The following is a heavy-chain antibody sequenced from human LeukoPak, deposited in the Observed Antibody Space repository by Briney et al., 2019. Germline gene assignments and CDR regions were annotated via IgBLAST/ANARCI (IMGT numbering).Heavy chain of an antibody. Sequence: GGSLRLSCAASGFSFKDTGMHWVRQAPGKGPEWLTIIWFDGSTKYYADSVKGRFTVSRDNSQNILYLQMNDLRAEDTAVYYCAREPYSSRRNGMDVWGQGTTVTVSS. CDR1: GFSFKDTG. D-gene: IGHD6-13*01. CDR3: AREPYSSRRNGMDV. CDR2: IWFDGSTK. J-gene: IGHJ6*02. V-gene: IGHV3-33*01.